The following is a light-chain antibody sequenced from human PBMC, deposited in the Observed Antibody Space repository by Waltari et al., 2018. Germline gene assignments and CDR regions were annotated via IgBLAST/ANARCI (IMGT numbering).Light chain of an antibody. CDR2: DVS. Sequence: QSALTQPASVSGSPGQSMTIYRSGISSDAGGYIFVSWYQQHPGKAPKLLIFDVSNRPSGVSNRFSGSKSGNTASLTISGLQPEDEADYYCSSYRRSSTYVLLGGGTKLTVL. CDR1: SSDAGGYIF. CDR3: SSYRRSSTYVL. J-gene: IGLJ2*01. V-gene: IGLV2-14*03.